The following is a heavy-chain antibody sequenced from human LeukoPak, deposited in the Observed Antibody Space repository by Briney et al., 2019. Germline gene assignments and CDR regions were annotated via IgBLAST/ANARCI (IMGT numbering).Heavy chain of an antibody. CDR1: GFTFSSYW. V-gene: IGHV3-74*01. Sequence: GGSLRLSCAASGFTFSSYWVQWVRQAPGKGPVWVSRINPDGSSTSYADSVKGRFTISRDNVKNTLYLQMNSLRAEDTAVYYCARVGSLTGSYFDYWGQGTLATVSS. J-gene: IGHJ4*02. CDR3: ARVGSLTGSYFDY. D-gene: IGHD7-27*01. CDR2: INPDGSST.